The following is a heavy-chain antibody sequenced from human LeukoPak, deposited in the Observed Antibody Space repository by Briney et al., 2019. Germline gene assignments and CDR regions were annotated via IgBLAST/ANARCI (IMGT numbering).Heavy chain of an antibody. J-gene: IGHJ6*02. CDR3: ARDLYYDSRGYYWSADYGMDV. D-gene: IGHD3-22*01. V-gene: IGHV3-66*01. CDR2: IYSGGST. Sequence: GGSLRLSCAASGFTVSSNYMSWVCQAPGKGLEWVSVIYSGGSTYYADSVKGRFTISRDNSKNTLYLQMNSLRAEDTAVYYCARDLYYDSRGYYWSADYGMDVWGQGTTVTVSS. CDR1: GFTVSSNY.